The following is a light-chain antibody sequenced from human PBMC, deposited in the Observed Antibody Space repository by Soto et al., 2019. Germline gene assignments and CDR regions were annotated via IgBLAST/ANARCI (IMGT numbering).Light chain of an antibody. Sequence: IILTQSPGTLSLSPGERATLSCTASHSVSSRLAWYQQRPGQAPRLLISGASSRATGIPDRFSGSGSGTDFTLTISRLEPEDFALYYCQHYAHNSPITFGQGTRLEIK. CDR2: GAS. J-gene: IGKJ5*01. V-gene: IGKV3-20*01. CDR1: HSVSSR. CDR3: QHYAHNSPIT.